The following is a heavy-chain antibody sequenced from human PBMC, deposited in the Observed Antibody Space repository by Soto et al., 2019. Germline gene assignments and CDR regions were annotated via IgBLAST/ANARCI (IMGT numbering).Heavy chain of an antibody. J-gene: IGHJ2*01. CDR3: AKNRGSGSYTHWNFDV. CDR1: GFTFSSYA. CDR2: IHGGGDYT. V-gene: IGHV3-23*01. Sequence: EVRVLESGGGLVQPRGSLRLSCAASGFTFSSYAMSWVRQAPGKGWEWVSTIHGGGDYTHYTDSAKGRFTISRDNSRNTPDLQTNSLRAEDTAVYYCAKNRGSGSYTHWNFDVWSSGTLVTVSS. D-gene: IGHD1-26*01.